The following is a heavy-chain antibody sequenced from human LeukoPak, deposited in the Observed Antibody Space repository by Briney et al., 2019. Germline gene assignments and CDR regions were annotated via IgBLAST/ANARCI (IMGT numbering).Heavy chain of an antibody. J-gene: IGHJ4*02. D-gene: IGHD6-19*01. CDR1: GYTFTGYY. CDR2: INPNSGGT. CDR3: ARDPRSGWYPHFDY. V-gene: IGHV1-2*06. Sequence: ASVKVSCKASGYTFTGYYMNWVRQAPGQGLEWMGRINPNSGGTNYAQKFQGRVTMTRDTSISTAYMELSRLRSDDTAVCYCARDPRSGWYPHFDYWGQGTLVTVSS.